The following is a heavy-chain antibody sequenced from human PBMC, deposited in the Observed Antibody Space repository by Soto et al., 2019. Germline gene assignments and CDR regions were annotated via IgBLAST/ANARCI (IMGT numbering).Heavy chain of an antibody. D-gene: IGHD2-15*01. V-gene: IGHV4-59*12. Sequence: PSETLSLTCTVSGGSISSYYWSWIRQPPGKGLEWIGYIYYSGSTNYNPSLKGRFTISRDNSKNTLYLQMNSLRAEDTAVYYCARVYCSGGSCYHLDYWGQGTLVTVSS. CDR3: ARVYCSGGSCYHLDY. J-gene: IGHJ4*02. CDR1: GGSISSYY. CDR2: IYYSGST.